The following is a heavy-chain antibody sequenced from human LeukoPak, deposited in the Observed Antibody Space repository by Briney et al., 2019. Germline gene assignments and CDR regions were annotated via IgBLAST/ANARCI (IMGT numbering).Heavy chain of an antibody. CDR1: GFTFSSYS. V-gene: IGHV3-48*01. CDR3: ARAPYISGYDLYYYYYMDV. J-gene: IGHJ6*03. D-gene: IGHD5-12*01. CDR2: ICSSSSTI. Sequence: GGSLRLSCAASGFTFSSYSMNWVRQAPGKGLAWASYICSSSSTIYYADSVKGRFTISRDNAKNSLYLQMNSLRAEDTAVYYCARAPYISGYDLYYYYYMDVWGKGTTVTVSS.